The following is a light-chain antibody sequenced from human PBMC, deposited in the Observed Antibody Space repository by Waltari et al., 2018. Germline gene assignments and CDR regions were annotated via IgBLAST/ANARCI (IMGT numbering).Light chain of an antibody. V-gene: IGLV2-14*03. Sequence: QSALTQPASVSGSPGQSITISCTGTSSDVGGYDFVSWYQQRPGKAPKVMIYDVINRPSGVSNRFSGSKSGNTASLAISGLQAEDEADYYCSSYTSTTTVIFGGGTKLTVL. CDR2: DVI. CDR3: SSYTSTTTVI. J-gene: IGLJ2*01. CDR1: SSDVGGYDF.